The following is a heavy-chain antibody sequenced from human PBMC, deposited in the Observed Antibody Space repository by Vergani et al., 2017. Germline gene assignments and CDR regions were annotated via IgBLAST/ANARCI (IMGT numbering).Heavy chain of an antibody. CDR1: GFTFSSYS. CDR3: AIDYCGGDCYRYYYGMDV. D-gene: IGHD2-21*02. V-gene: IGHV3-21*01. Sequence: EVQLVESGGGLVKPGGSLRLSCAASGFTFSSYSMNWVRQAPGKGLEWVSSISSSSSYIYYADSVKGRFTIYRDKAKNALYLQMYSLRAADTAVYYCAIDYCGGDCYRYYYGMDVWGQGTTVTVSS. CDR2: ISSSSSYI. J-gene: IGHJ6*02.